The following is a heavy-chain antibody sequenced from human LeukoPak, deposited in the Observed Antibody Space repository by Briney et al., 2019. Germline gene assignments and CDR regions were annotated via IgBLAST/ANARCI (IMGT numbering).Heavy chain of an antibody. Sequence: GGSLRLSCAASGFTVSGNYMIWVRQTPGKRLEWVSLIYSGGNTYYTDSVKGRFTISRDNSENTLYLQMNSLRTEDTAVYYCARVADYYVSGHFGYWGQGTLVTVSS. CDR2: IYSGGNT. J-gene: IGHJ4*02. V-gene: IGHV3-53*01. CDR1: GFTVSGNY. CDR3: ARVADYYVSGHFGY. D-gene: IGHD3-10*01.